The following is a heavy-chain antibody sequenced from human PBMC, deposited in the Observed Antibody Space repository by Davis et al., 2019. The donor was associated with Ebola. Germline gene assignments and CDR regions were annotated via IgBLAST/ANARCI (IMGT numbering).Heavy chain of an antibody. D-gene: IGHD3-10*01. J-gene: IGHJ4*02. CDR2: INHSGST. CDR1: GGSFSGYY. Sequence: MPSETLSLTCAVYGGSFSGYYWSWIRQPPGKGLEWIGEINHSGSTNYNPSLKSRVTISVDTSENQFSLKLSSVTAADTAVYYCARRRGYFDYWGQGTLVTVSS. CDR3: ARRRGYFDY. V-gene: IGHV4-34*01.